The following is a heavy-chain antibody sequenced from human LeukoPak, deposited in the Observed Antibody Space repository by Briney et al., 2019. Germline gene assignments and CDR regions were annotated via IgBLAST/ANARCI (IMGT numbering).Heavy chain of an antibody. V-gene: IGHV3-74*01. CDR2: IKTDGSST. CDR3: ARDRGYTQDY. D-gene: IGHD5-12*01. CDR1: GFTFSTYW. J-gene: IGHJ4*02. Sequence: GGSLRLSCAASGFTFSTYWMHWVRQAPGKGLVWVSHIKTDGSSTAYADSVKGRFTISRDNAKNTLYLQMNSLRAEDTAVYYCARDRGYTQDYWGQGTLVTVSS.